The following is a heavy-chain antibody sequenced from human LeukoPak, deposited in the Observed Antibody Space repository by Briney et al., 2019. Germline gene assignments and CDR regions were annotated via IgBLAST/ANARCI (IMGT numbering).Heavy chain of an antibody. D-gene: IGHD1-26*01. J-gene: IGHJ4*02. CDR3: ATFPSGSWSAH. CDR1: GFTFSDSG. Sequence: GGSLRLSCAASGFTFSDSGMHWVRQASGKGLEWVAHIRSKADSYETVYAASVKGKFTITRDDSENTAYLQMNSLKTEDTAVYYCATFPSGSWSAHWGQGTLVTVPS. CDR2: IRSKADSYET. V-gene: IGHV3-73*01.